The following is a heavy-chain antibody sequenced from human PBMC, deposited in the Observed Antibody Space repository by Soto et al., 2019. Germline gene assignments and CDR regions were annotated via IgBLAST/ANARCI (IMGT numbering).Heavy chain of an antibody. V-gene: IGHV1-8*01. CDR1: GYTFTSHD. D-gene: IGHD4-17*01. Sequence: QVQLVQSGAGVKKSGASVKVSCKASGYTFTSHDINWVRQATRQGLEWMGWMNPNSGNTGYAQKFQGRVTMTRNTSISTAYMELSSLRSEDTAVYYCARWDYGDYARFDYWGQGTLVTVSS. CDR3: ARWDYGDYARFDY. J-gene: IGHJ4*02. CDR2: MNPNSGNT.